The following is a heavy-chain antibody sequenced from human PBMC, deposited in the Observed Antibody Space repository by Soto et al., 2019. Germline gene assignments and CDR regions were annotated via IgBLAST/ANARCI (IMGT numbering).Heavy chain of an antibody. J-gene: IGHJ5*02. Sequence: PXGTLDITCTVSSASISSYYWSGIRQPPGKGLEWIGYIYYSGNTNYSPSLKSRVTISVDTSKNHFSLKLSSVTAADTAVYHCAKEVVPAAGWFDPWGQGTLVTVSS. D-gene: IGHD2-2*01. CDR2: IYYSGNT. CDR1: SASISSYY. CDR3: AKEVVPAAGWFDP. V-gene: IGHV4-59*01.